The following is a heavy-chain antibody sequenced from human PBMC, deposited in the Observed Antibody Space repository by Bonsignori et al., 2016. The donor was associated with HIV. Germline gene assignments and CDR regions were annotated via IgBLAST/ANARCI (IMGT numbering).Heavy chain of an antibody. D-gene: IGHD2-2*02. V-gene: IGHV1-18*01. CDR3: ARDSCYTGDCWFDP. CDR2: ISAYNGNT. Sequence: WVRQAPGQGLEWMGWISAYNGNTNYAQKLQGRVTMTTDTSTSTAYMELRSLRSDDTAVYYCARDSCYTGDCWFDPWGQGTLVTVSS. J-gene: IGHJ5*02.